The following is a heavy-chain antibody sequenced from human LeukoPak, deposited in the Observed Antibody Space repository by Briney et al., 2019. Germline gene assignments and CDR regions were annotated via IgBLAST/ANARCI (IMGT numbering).Heavy chain of an antibody. Sequence: ASVKVSCKASGGTFSSYAISWVRQAPGQGLEWMGWISAYNGNTNYAQKLQGRVTMTTDTSTSTAYMELRSLRSDDTAVYYCARDTRYYDFWSGYQTNWFDPWGQGTLVTVSS. CDR1: GGTFSSYA. J-gene: IGHJ5*02. CDR3: ARDTRYYDFWSGYQTNWFDP. CDR2: ISAYNGNT. V-gene: IGHV1-18*01. D-gene: IGHD3-3*01.